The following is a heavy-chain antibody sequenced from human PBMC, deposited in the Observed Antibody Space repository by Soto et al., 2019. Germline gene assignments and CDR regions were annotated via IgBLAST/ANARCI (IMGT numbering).Heavy chain of an antibody. D-gene: IGHD2-15*01. Sequence: GGSLRLSCAASGFTFSSYGMHWVRQAPGKGLEWVAVISYDGSNKYYADSVKGRFTISRDNSKNTLYLQMNSLRAEDTAVYYCGSQEIKSGVIIPFDYWGQGTLVTVSS. V-gene: IGHV3-30*03. J-gene: IGHJ4*02. CDR2: ISYDGSNK. CDR1: GFTFSSYG. CDR3: GSQEIKSGVIIPFDY.